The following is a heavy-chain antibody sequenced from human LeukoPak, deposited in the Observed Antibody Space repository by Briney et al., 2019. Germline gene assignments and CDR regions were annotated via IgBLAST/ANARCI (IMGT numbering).Heavy chain of an antibody. J-gene: IGHJ4*02. V-gene: IGHV4-34*01. CDR1: GGSFSGFY. D-gene: IGHD3-10*01. CDR2: INHGGST. CDR3: VRHGNTLGSGTNFDY. Sequence: SETLSLTCAVYGGSFSGFYWSWIRQPPGKGLEWIAEINHGGSTKYNPSLKSRVTISLDTSKNQLSLKLTSVTAADTAVYYCVRHGNTLGSGTNFDYWGQGSLVTVSS.